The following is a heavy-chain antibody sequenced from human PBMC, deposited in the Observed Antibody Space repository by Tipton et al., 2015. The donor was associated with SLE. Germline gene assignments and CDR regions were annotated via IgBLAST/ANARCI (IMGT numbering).Heavy chain of an antibody. Sequence: TLSLTCAVSGGSFSTYYWSWIRQFPGKGLEWIGTIYHSGRTHYNPSLKSRVTISVDTSKNQFSLRLSSVTAADTAVYYCARPAVYGDSRCGFDIWGPGTMVTVSS. CDR2: IYHSGRT. CDR1: GGSFSTYY. CDR3: ARPAVYGDSRCGFDI. J-gene: IGHJ3*02. D-gene: IGHD4-17*01. V-gene: IGHV4-34*01.